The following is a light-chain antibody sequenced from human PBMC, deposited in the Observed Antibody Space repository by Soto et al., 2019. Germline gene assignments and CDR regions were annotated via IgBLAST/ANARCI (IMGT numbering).Light chain of an antibody. V-gene: IGKV1-9*01. CDR3: QQLRMYPST. CDR2: GAS. CDR1: QDIAIY. J-gene: IGKJ4*01. Sequence: IQLTQSPSSLSASVGDRVTITCRASQDIAIYLAWYQQKPGEAPKLLIYGASTLYGGVPSRFSGSGSGTDFALTITSLHAEDFATYYCQQLRMYPSTFGGLTKV.